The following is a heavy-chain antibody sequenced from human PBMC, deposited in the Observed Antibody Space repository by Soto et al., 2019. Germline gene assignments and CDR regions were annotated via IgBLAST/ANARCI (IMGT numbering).Heavy chain of an antibody. CDR3: ARITYYNILTGYPGTMDV. D-gene: IGHD3-9*01. V-gene: IGHV1-18*01. Sequence: ASVEVSCKASGYTFTSYGISWVRQAPGQGLEWMGWVSAYNGNTNYAQKLQGRVTMTTDTSTSTAYMELRSLRSDDTAVYYCARITYYNILTGYPGTMDVWGQGTTVTVSS. CDR2: VSAYNGNT. CDR1: GYTFTSYG. J-gene: IGHJ6*02.